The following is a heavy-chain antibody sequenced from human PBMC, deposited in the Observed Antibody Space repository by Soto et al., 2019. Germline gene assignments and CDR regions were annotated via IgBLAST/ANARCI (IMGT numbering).Heavy chain of an antibody. CDR1: SFTFIDFY. V-gene: IGHV1-2*02. CDR3: ARSHCTDGICYTEVIPS. D-gene: IGHD2-8*01. CDR2: INVKNGGT. Sequence: QVELLQSGTEVKKPGASVKVSCESSSFTFIDFYLHWLRQAPGQGLEWMGWINVKNGGTRYAEKFQDRVTLSRDRSVRTAYLELQRLRSDDTAVYYCARSHCTDGICYTEVIPSWGQGTLVTVS. J-gene: IGHJ4*02.